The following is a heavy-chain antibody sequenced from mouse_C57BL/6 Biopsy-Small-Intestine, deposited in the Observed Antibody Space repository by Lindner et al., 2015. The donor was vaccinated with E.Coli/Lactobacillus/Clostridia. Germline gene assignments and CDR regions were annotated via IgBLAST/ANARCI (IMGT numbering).Heavy chain of an antibody. CDR2: FDPEDGET. D-gene: IGHD1-1*01. J-gene: IGHJ3*01. V-gene: IGHV1-18*01. CDR1: GYTLTDLS. Sequence: SVKVSCKVSGYTLTDLSMHWVRQAPGKGLEWMGGFDPEDGETIYAQKFQGRVTMTEDTSTDTAYMELSSLRSEDTAVYYCATFGDWGVVPTATNWFDPWGQGALVTVS. CDR3: ATFGDWGVVPTATNWFDP.